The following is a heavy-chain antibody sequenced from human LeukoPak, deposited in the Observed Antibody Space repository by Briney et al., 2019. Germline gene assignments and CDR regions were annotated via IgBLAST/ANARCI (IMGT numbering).Heavy chain of an antibody. CDR2: IYTSGST. Sequence: SQTLSLTCTVSGGSISSGSYYWSWIRQPAGKGLEWIGRIYTSGSTNYNPSLKSRVTISVDTSKNQFSLKLSSVTAADTAVYYCAGHRGAMVFDYWGQGTLVTVYS. CDR3: AGHRGAMVFDY. CDR1: GGSISSGSYY. D-gene: IGHD3-10*01. V-gene: IGHV4-61*02. J-gene: IGHJ4*02.